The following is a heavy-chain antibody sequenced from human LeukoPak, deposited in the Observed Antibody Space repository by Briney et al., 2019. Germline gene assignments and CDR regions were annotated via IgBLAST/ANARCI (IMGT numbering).Heavy chain of an antibody. CDR3: ARGSATQSSLDY. V-gene: IGHV3-33*01. CDR2: VWYDGSNK. D-gene: IGHD1-26*01. Sequence: GGSLRLSCAASGFTFSSYGMHWVRQAPGKGLEWVAIVWYDGSNKYYADSVKGRFLVSRDNSKNTLYLQMNSLRGEDTAMYYCARGSATQSSLDYWGQGTLVTVPS. J-gene: IGHJ4*02. CDR1: GFTFSSYG.